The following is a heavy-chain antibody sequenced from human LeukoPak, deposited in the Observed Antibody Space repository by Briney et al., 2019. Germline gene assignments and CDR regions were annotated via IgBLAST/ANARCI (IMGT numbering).Heavy chain of an antibody. CDR2: IYPCNSHT. V-gene: IGHV5-51*01. J-gene: IGHJ3*02. CDR3: ARLKLSHAFDI. CDR1: GYSFTNYW. Sequence: GESLKISCKGSGYSFTNYWMNWVRQMPGKGLEWMGIIYPCNSHTRYSPPMQGQDTISVDKSNSTAYLQWSSLKAPDNAMYHCARLKLSHAFDIWGQETMVTVSS. D-gene: IGHD2/OR15-2a*01.